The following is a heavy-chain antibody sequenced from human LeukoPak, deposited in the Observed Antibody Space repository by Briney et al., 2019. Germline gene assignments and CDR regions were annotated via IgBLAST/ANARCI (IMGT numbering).Heavy chain of an antibody. V-gene: IGHV3-23*01. CDR2: ISGSGGST. CDR3: AKGSTYYYDSSGYYGTHYYFDY. D-gene: IGHD3-22*01. J-gene: IGHJ4*02. CDR1: GFTFSSYA. Sequence: PGGSLRLSCAASGFTFSSYAMSWVRQAPGKGLDWVSAISGSGGSTYYADSVKGRFTISRDNSKNTLYLQMNSLRAEDTAVYYCAKGSTYYYDSSGYYGTHYYFDYWGQGTLATVSS.